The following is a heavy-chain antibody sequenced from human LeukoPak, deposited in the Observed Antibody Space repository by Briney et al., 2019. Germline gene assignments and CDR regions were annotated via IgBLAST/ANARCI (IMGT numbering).Heavy chain of an antibody. Sequence: SETLSLTCSVSGDSISGYYWSWIRQPPGKGLELIGYIYYSGSTNYNPSLKSRVTISVDTSKNQFSLKLSSVTAADTAVYYCARTSTGPYYYGMDVWGQGTTVTVSS. CDR1: GDSISGYY. CDR3: ARTSTGPYYYGMDV. J-gene: IGHJ6*02. D-gene: IGHD2-2*01. V-gene: IGHV4-59*01. CDR2: IYYSGST.